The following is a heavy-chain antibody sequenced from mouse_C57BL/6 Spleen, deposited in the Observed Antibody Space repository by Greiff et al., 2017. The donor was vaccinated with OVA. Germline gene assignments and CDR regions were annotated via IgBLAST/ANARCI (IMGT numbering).Heavy chain of an antibody. CDR1: GYTFTSYW. CDR3: ARGDGYFYYYAMDY. J-gene: IGHJ4*01. Sequence: QVQLQQPGAELVRPGSSVKLSCKASGYTFTSYWMHWVKQRPIQGLEWIGNIDPSDSETHYNQKFKDKATLTVDKSSSTAYMQLSSLTSEDSAVYYCARGDGYFYYYAMDYWGQGTSVTVSS. CDR2: IDPSDSET. D-gene: IGHD2-3*01. V-gene: IGHV1-52*01.